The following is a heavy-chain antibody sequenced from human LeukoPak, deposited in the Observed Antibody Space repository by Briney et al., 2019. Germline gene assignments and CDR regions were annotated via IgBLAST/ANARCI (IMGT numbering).Heavy chain of an antibody. J-gene: IGHJ4*02. D-gene: IGHD3-10*01. CDR2: TTGSGSST. Sequence: PGGSLRLSCAASGFTFSIYAMTCVRGAPGGGVEWVSATTGSGSSTHYADSVKGRFTISRDNSRNTLYLQMNSLRVEDTAVYFCAKCRGAGTYFKNPLGFWGQGTLVTVSS. CDR1: GFTFSIYA. CDR3: AKCRGAGTYFKNPLGF. V-gene: IGHV3-23*01.